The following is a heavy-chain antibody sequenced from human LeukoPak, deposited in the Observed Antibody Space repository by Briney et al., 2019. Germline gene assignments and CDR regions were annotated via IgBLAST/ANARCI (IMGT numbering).Heavy chain of an antibody. J-gene: IGHJ6*03. V-gene: IGHV3-7*03. CDR2: MKQDGSET. D-gene: IGHD3-16*02. Sequence: GGSLRLSCAASGFTFSNYWMSWVRQAPGKGLEWVANMKQDGSETYYVDSVKGRFTISRDNAKNSLYLQMNSLRAEDTAVYYCARVTRGVIRYYYYYYMDVWGKGTTVTISS. CDR1: GFTFSNYW. CDR3: ARVTRGVIRYYYYYYMDV.